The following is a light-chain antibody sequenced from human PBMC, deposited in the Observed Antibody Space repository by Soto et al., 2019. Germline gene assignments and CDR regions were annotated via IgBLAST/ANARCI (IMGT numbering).Light chain of an antibody. CDR1: QSISSW. V-gene: IGKV1-5*03. J-gene: IGKJ1*01. Sequence: DIQMTQSPSTLSASVGDRVTITCRASQSISSWLAWYQQKPGKAPKLLIYKAASLESGVPSRFSGSGSGTEFTLTIRSLQPDDFATYYCQQYNSYSLWTFGQGTKVEIK. CDR2: KAA. CDR3: QQYNSYSLWT.